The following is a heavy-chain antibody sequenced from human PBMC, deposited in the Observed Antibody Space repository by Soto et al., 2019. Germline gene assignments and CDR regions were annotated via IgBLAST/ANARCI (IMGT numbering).Heavy chain of an antibody. CDR1: GYTFTSYY. Sequence: GASVKVSCKASGYTFTSYYMHWVRQAPGQGLEWMGIINPSGGSTSYAQKFQGRVTMTRDTSTSTVYMELSSLRSEDTAVYYCARDNDGAYSSGWYPTSLDYWGQGTLVTVSS. D-gene: IGHD6-19*01. J-gene: IGHJ4*02. CDR2: INPSGGST. V-gene: IGHV1-46*01. CDR3: ARDNDGAYSSGWYPTSLDY.